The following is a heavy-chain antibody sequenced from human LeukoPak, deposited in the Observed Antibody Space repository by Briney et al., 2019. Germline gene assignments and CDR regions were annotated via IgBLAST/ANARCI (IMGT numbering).Heavy chain of an antibody. D-gene: IGHD3-10*02. Sequence: QTGGSLRLSCGASGFTFSSHWMSWVRQAPGKGLEWVANIKKDGSEKYYVDSVMGRFTISRDNAKKSLYLQMNSLRAEDTAVYYCAELGITMIGGVWGKGTTVTISS. CDR2: IKKDGSEK. J-gene: IGHJ6*04. CDR3: AELGITMIGGV. V-gene: IGHV3-7*01. CDR1: GFTFSSHW.